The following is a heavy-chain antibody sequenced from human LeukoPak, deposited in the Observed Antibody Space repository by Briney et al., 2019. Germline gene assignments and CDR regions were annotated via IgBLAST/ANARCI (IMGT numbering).Heavy chain of an antibody. CDR2: IYYSGST. D-gene: IGHD3-22*01. J-gene: IGHJ4*02. CDR3: ASYDSSGYYFLDY. V-gene: IGHV4-39*01. Sequence: SETLSLTCSVSGGSINSYYWGWIRQPPGKGLEWIGSIYYSGSTYYNPSLKSRVTISVDTSKNQFSLKLSSVTAADTAVYYCASYDSSGYYFLDYWGQGTLVTVSS. CDR1: GGSINSYY.